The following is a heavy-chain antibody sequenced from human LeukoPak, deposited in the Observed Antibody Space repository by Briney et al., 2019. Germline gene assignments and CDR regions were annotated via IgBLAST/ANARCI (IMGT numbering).Heavy chain of an antibody. CDR2: INHSGST. J-gene: IGHJ4*02. Sequence: PPETLSLTCAVYGGSFSGYYWSWIRQPPGKGLEWIGEINHSGSTNCSPSLKSRVTISVDTSKNQFSLKLSSVTAADTAVYYCAGGGADFWSGYYWMFDYWGQGTLVTVSS. D-gene: IGHD3-3*01. CDR3: AGGGADFWSGYYWMFDY. V-gene: IGHV4-34*01. CDR1: GGSFSGYY.